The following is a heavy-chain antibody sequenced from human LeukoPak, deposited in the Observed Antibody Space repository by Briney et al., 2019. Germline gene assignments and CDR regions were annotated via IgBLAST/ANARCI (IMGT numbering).Heavy chain of an antibody. D-gene: IGHD6-19*01. CDR1: GFTFSSYW. V-gene: IGHV3-7*03. Sequence: PGGSLRLSCAASGFTFSSYWMSWVRQAPGKGLEWVANIKQDGSEKYYVDSVKGRFTISRDNAKNSLYLQMNSLRAEDTAVYYCAKAGPGIAVAAPDYYYYGMDVWGQGTTVTVSS. CDR3: AKAGPGIAVAAPDYYYYGMDV. CDR2: IKQDGSEK. J-gene: IGHJ6*02.